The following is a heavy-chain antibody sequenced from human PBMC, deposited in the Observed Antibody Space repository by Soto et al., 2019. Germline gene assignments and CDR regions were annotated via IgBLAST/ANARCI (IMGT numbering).Heavy chain of an antibody. Sequence: PSETLSLTCTVSGGSISSSSYYWGWIRQPPGKGLEWIGSIYYSGSTYYNPSLKSRVTISVDTSKNQFSLKLSSVTAADTAVYYCSAYGSGSYYPIRWGQGTLVTVSS. D-gene: IGHD3-10*01. CDR3: SAYGSGSYYPIR. CDR2: IYYSGST. CDR1: GGSISSSSYY. J-gene: IGHJ4*02. V-gene: IGHV4-39*01.